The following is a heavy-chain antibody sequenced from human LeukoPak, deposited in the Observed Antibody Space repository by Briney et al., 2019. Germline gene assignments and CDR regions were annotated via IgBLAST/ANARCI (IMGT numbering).Heavy chain of an antibody. J-gene: IGHJ4*02. CDR1: GYTFTGYY. Sequence: GASVKVSCKASGYTFTGYYMHWVRQPPGQGLEGMGWINHNCGGTNYAQKFQGRVTMTSDTYISTAYMELSRLRSDDTAVYYCARPRFGNKRAFDYWGQGTLVTVSS. V-gene: IGHV1-2*02. D-gene: IGHD1/OR15-1a*01. CDR3: ARPRFGNKRAFDY. CDR2: INHNCGGT.